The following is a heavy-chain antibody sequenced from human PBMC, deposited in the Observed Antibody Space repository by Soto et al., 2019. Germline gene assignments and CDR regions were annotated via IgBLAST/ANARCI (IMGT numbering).Heavy chain of an antibody. CDR2: INTGNGDT. Sequence: QVQLVQSGAEVKEPGASVRVSCKTSGYTFTNYFMHWVRQAPGHRPEWMGCINTGNGDTKYSQNFQGRPTFGRDTSASSGDMELCSLRSEDTAVYDCVRDSNHNWWGSWTWGQGTLVTVSS. CDR1: GYTFTNYF. CDR3: VRDSNHNWWGSWT. J-gene: IGHJ5*02. D-gene: IGHD1-1*01. V-gene: IGHV1-3*04.